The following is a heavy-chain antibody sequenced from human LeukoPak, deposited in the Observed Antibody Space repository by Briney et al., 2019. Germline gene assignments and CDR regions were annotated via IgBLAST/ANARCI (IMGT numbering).Heavy chain of an antibody. D-gene: IGHD4-23*01. CDR1: GGSFSGYY. Sequence: KPSETLSLTCAVYGGSFSGYYWSWIRQPPGKGLEWIGEINHSGSTNYNPSLKSRVTISVDTSKNQFSLKLSSVTAADTAVYYCARGGIWLNSPIFDYWGQGTLVTVSS. CDR3: ARGGIWLNSPIFDY. J-gene: IGHJ4*02. CDR2: INHSGST. V-gene: IGHV4-34*01.